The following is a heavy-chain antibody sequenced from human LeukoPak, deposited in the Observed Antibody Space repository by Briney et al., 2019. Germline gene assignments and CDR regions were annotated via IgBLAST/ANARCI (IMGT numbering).Heavy chain of an antibody. V-gene: IGHV3-21*04. D-gene: IGHD3-3*01. CDR3: ARGSFWSGIEYFDY. CDR2: ISSSGSTI. Sequence: GGSLRLSCAASGFTFSSYSMNWVRQAPGKGLEWVSSISSSGSTIYYADSVKGRFTISRDNAKNSLYLQMNSLRAEDTAVYYCARGSFWSGIEYFDYWGQGTLVTVSS. CDR1: GFTFSSYS. J-gene: IGHJ4*02.